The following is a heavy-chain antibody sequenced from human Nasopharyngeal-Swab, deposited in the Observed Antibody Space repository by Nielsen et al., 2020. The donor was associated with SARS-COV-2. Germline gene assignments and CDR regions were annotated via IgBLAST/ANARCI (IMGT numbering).Heavy chain of an antibody. J-gene: IGHJ3*02. Sequence: GESLKISCTASGFTFSDYYMSWIRQAPGKGLEWVSYISSSGSTIYYADSVKGRFTISRDNAKNSLSLQMNSLRAEDTAVYYCASPLIYYYDSSGYYGDDAFDIWGQGTMVTVSS. CDR2: ISSSGSTI. V-gene: IGHV3-11*01. D-gene: IGHD3-22*01. CDR1: GFTFSDYY. CDR3: ASPLIYYYDSSGYYGDDAFDI.